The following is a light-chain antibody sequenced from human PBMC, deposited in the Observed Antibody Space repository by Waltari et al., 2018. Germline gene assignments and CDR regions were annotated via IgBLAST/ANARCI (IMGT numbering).Light chain of an antibody. CDR1: QSVSSY. J-gene: IGKJ5*01. V-gene: IGKV3-11*01. CDR3: QQRSNWPIT. CDR2: DAS. Sequence: EIVLTQSPATLSLSPGERATRSCRASQSVSSYLAWYQQKPGPAPRLLIYDASNRATGIPARFSGSGSGTDFTLTISSLEPEDFAVYYCQQRSNWPITFGQGTRLEIK.